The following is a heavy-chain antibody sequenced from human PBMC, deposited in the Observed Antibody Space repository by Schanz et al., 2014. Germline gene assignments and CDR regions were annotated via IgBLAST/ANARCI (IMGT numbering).Heavy chain of an antibody. J-gene: IGHJ2*01. CDR2: IRPDNGHT. V-gene: IGHV1-18*01. CDR1: RYTFNTYG. CDR3: VRVPSRDVSFDL. D-gene: IGHD3-16*01. Sequence: QGQLVQSGPEVKEPGASVKVSCEASRYTFNTYGLSWVRQAPGQGLEWLGWIRPDNGHTTYSQKVRDRVIFTTDTSANTAYMELRSLRSDDTAHYYCVRVPSRDVSFDLWGRGTLVTDSS.